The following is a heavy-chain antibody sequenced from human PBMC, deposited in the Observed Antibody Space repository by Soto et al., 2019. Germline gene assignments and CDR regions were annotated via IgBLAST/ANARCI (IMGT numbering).Heavy chain of an antibody. Sequence: QVQLVQSGAEVKKPGSSVKVSCKASGGTFSSYASSWVRQAPGQGLEWMGGIIPIFGTANYAQKFQGRVTISADESTSTASMELSSLRSEETAVYYCASHSYGYFPHYYHGMDVWGQGTTVTVSS. CDR2: IIPIFGTA. V-gene: IGHV1-69*12. J-gene: IGHJ6*02. CDR1: GGTFSSYA. D-gene: IGHD5-18*01. CDR3: ASHSYGYFPHYYHGMDV.